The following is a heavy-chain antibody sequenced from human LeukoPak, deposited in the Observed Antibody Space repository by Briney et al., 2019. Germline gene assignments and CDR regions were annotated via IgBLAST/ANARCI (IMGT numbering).Heavy chain of an antibody. CDR2: INHNGNVN. Sequence: GGSLRLSCAASGFTFSSYWMNWARQAPGKGLEWVASINHNGNVNYYVDSVKGRFTISRDNAKNSLYLQMSNLRAEDTAVYFCARGGGLNVWGQGATVTVSS. D-gene: IGHD3-16*01. J-gene: IGHJ6*02. V-gene: IGHV3-7*03. CDR3: ARGGGLNV. CDR1: GFTFSSYW.